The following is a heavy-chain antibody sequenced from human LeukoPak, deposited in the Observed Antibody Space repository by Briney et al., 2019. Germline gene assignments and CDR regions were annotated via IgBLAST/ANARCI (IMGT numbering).Heavy chain of an antibody. V-gene: IGHV6-1*01. D-gene: IGHD3-10*01. J-gene: IGHJ4*02. CDR2: TYYRSRWGN. CDR3: ARGINRVLDY. Sequence: SQTLSLTCAISGDSVSNNIATWNWIRQSPSRGLEWLGRTYYRSRWGNDYAISVKSRITINPDTSKNQLSLQLDSVTPEDTAMYYCARGINRVLDYWGQGTLVTVSS. CDR1: GDSVSNNIAT.